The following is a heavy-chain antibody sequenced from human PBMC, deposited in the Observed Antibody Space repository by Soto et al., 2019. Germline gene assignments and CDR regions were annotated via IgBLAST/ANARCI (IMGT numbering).Heavy chain of an antibody. D-gene: IGHD2-15*01. CDR3: ARDQVKVAADYYYYGMDV. V-gene: IGHV1-2*04. Sequence: ASVKVSCKASGYTFTGYYMHWVRQAPGQGLEWMGWINPNSGGTNYAQKFQGWVTMTRDTSISTAYMELSRLRSDDTAVYYCARDQVKVAADYYYYGMDVWGQGTTVTVSS. CDR1: GYTFTGYY. J-gene: IGHJ6*02. CDR2: INPNSGGT.